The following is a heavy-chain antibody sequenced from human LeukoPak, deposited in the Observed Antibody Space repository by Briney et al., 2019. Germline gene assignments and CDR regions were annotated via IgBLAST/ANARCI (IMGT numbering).Heavy chain of an antibody. CDR3: ARRDFWHYYYYMDV. CDR1: GGSFSGYY. J-gene: IGHJ6*03. D-gene: IGHD3-3*01. CDR2: INHSGST. V-gene: IGHV4-34*01. Sequence: SETLSLTCAVYGGSFSGYYWSWIRQPPGKGLEWIGEINHSGSTNYNPSLKSRVTISVDTSKNQFSLKLSSVTAADTAVYYCARRDFWHYYYYMDVWGKGTTVTVSS.